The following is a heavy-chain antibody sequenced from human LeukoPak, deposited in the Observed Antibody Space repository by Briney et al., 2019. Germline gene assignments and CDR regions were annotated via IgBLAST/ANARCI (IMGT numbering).Heavy chain of an antibody. V-gene: IGHV4-59*12. J-gene: IGHJ4*02. D-gene: IGHD4-17*01. CDR2: IYYSGST. CDR1: GGSISSYY. Sequence: PSETLSLTCTVSGGSISSYYWSWIRQPPGEGLEWIGYIYYSGSTNYNPSLKSQVTISVDTSKNQFSLKLSSVTAADTAVYYCARVPPYGDYRWYFDYWGQGTLVTVSS. CDR3: ARVPPYGDYRWYFDY.